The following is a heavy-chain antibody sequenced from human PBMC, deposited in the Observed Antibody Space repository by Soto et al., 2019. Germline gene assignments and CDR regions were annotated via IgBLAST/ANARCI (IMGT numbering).Heavy chain of an antibody. J-gene: IGHJ6*02. V-gene: IGHV1-69*01. CDR2: IIPIFGTA. CDR1: GNTFSSYA. D-gene: IGHD3-22*01. CDR3: ARDGSGYRSRASPMDV. Sequence: QVQLVQSGAEVKKPGSSVKVSCKASGNTFSSYAISWVRQAPGQGLEWMGGIIPIFGTANYAQKFQGRVTLTAVESTSTAYMELSSLRSEDTAVYYCARDGSGYRSRASPMDVWGQGTTVTVSS.